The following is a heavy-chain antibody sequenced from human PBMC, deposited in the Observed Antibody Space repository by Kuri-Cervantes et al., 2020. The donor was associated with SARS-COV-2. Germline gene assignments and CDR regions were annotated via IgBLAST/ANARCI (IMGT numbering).Heavy chain of an antibody. J-gene: IGHJ4*02. CDR2: INPNSGDT. Sequence: ASVKVSCKASGYTFNGYYMHWARQAPGQGLEWMGWINPNSGDTDYAQKFQGRVTMTRDTSTSTVYMELGSLNSEDTAVYYCASLVGPSTPQGADYWGQGTLVTVSS. CDR1: GYTFNGYY. CDR3: ASLVGPSTPQGADY. V-gene: IGHV1-2*02. D-gene: IGHD1-26*01.